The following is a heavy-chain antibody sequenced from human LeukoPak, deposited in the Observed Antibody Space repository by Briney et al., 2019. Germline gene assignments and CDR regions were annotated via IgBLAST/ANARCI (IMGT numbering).Heavy chain of an antibody. J-gene: IGHJ4*02. D-gene: IGHD6-13*01. CDR1: GFTFGSYG. CDR3: ARDLYSSSWFDY. CDR2: IWYDGSNK. V-gene: IGHV3-33*01. Sequence: PGGSLRLSCAASGFTFGSYGMHWVRQAPGKGLEWVAVIWYDGSNKYYADSVKGRFTISRDNSKNTLYLQMNSLRAEDTAVYYCARDLYSSSWFDYWGQGTLVTVSS.